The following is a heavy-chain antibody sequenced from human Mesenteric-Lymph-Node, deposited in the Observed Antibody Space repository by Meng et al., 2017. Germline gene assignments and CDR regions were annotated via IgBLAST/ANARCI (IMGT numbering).Heavy chain of an antibody. CDR3: ARVGWRQWSFDL. CDR1: GGSISSGDYY. Sequence: VQVQESGPGLAKPSQTLSLTCTVSGGSISSGDYYWSWIRQPPGKGLELIGHIYYSGGTSYNPSLKSRVTISVDTSNNQFSLKLSSVTAADTAVYYCARVGWRQWSFDLWGRGTLVTVSS. CDR2: IYYSGGT. J-gene: IGHJ2*01. D-gene: IGHD5-18*01. V-gene: IGHV4-30-4*01.